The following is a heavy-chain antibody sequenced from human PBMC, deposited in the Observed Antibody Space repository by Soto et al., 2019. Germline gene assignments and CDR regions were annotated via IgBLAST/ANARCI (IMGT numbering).Heavy chain of an antibody. CDR2: IIPIFGTA. CDR3: ARCIVVVPAAPPYGMDV. Sequence: PVASVKVSCKASGGTFSSYAISWVRQAPGQGLEWMGGIIPIFGTANYAQKFQGRVTITADKSTSTAYMELSSLRSEDTAVYYCARCIVVVPAAPPYGMDVWGQGTTVTVSS. V-gene: IGHV1-69*06. D-gene: IGHD2-2*01. J-gene: IGHJ6*02. CDR1: GGTFSSYA.